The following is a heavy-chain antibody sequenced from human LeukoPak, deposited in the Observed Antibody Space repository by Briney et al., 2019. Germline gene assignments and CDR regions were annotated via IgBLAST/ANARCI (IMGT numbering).Heavy chain of an antibody. V-gene: IGHV4-4*07. D-gene: IGHD2-15*01. Sequence: SETLSLTCTVSGFSISSYYWSWIRQPPGKGLEWMALIYTSGSTNYNPSLKSRVTTSVHMSKNHLSLKLISVTPADTAVYYCARRPGCDGGSCFLGHSFDYWGQGALVTLSS. J-gene: IGHJ4*02. CDR1: GFSISSYY. CDR3: ARRPGCDGGSCFLGHSFDY. CDR2: IYTSGST.